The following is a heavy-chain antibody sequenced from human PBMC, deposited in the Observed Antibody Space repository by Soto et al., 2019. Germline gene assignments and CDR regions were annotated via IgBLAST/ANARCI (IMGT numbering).Heavy chain of an antibody. CDR3: AKDQDCSGGSCYTDY. J-gene: IGHJ4*02. CDR2: ISGSGGST. CDR1: GFTFSSYA. D-gene: IGHD2-15*01. V-gene: IGHV3-23*01. Sequence: PGESLRLSCAASGFTFSSYAMSWVRQAPGKGLEWVSAISGSGGSTYYADSVKGRFTISRDNSKNTLYLQMNSLRAEDTAVYYCAKDQDCSGGSCYTDYWGQGTLVTVSS.